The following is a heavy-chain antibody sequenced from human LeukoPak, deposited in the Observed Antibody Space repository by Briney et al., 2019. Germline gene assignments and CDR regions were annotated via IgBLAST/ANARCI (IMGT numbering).Heavy chain of an antibody. Sequence: GGSLRLSCAASGFTFSSYWMHWVRQATGKGLVWVSRINSDGSSTSYADSVKGRFTISRDNAKNSVYLEMNTLRAEDTALYYCASGSTLDYWGQGTLVTVSS. CDR2: INSDGSST. D-gene: IGHD3-10*01. CDR3: ASGSTLDY. J-gene: IGHJ4*02. CDR1: GFTFSSYW. V-gene: IGHV3-74*01.